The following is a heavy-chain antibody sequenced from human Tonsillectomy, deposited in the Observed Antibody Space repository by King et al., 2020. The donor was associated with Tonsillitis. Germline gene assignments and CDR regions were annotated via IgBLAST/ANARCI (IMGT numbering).Heavy chain of an antibody. CDR1: GFIFSNYT. CDR3: ATLLVDSGSYYNNWFDP. V-gene: IGHV3-30-3*01. Sequence: VQLVESGGGVVQPGRSLRLSCAASGFIFSNYTMHWVRQTPGKGLEWVAVISSDGSIKYYANSVKGRFTISRDNSKKTLYLRMNSLRAEDTAVYYCATLLVDSGSYYNNWFDPWGQGTLVTVSS. J-gene: IGHJ5*02. D-gene: IGHD3-10*01. CDR2: ISSDGSIK.